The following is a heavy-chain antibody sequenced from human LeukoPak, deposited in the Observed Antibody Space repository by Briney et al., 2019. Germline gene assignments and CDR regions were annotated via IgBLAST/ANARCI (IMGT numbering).Heavy chain of an antibody. V-gene: IGHV3-30*18. J-gene: IGHJ6*02. CDR1: GFTFSNYG. CDR3: AKDPPRGDAMDV. D-gene: IGHD3-3*01. Sequence: GGSLRLSCAASGFTFSNYGMHWVRQAPGKGLEWVAGISYDGSNKYYADSVKGRFTISRDNSKNTLYLQMNSLRAEDTAVYYCAKDPPRGDAMDVWGQGTTVTVSS. CDR2: ISYDGSNK.